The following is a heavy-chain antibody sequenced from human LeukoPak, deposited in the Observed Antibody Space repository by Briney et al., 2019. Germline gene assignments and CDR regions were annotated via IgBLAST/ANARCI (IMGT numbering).Heavy chain of an antibody. D-gene: IGHD5-18*01. J-gene: IGHJ5*02. Sequence: SVKVSCKASGGTFSSYAISWVRQAPGQGLEWMGGIIPIFGTANYAQKFQGRVTITADESTSTAYMELSSLRSEDTAVYYCARVDTAMGLRFRYNWFDPWGQGTLVTVSS. V-gene: IGHV1-69*13. CDR2: IIPIFGTA. CDR1: GGTFSSYA. CDR3: ARVDTAMGLRFRYNWFDP.